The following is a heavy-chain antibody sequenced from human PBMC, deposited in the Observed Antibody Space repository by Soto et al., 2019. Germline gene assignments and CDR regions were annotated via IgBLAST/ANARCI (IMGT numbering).Heavy chain of an antibody. CDR1: GFTFDDYA. Sequence: GGSLRLSCAASGFTFDDYAMHWVRQAPGKGLEWVSGISWNSGSIGYADSVKGRFTISRDNAKNSLYLQMNSLRAEDTALYYCAKVSSGWYLGAGNYMDVWGKGTTVTVSS. J-gene: IGHJ6*03. CDR3: AKVSSGWYLGAGNYMDV. CDR2: ISWNSGSI. D-gene: IGHD6-19*01. V-gene: IGHV3-9*01.